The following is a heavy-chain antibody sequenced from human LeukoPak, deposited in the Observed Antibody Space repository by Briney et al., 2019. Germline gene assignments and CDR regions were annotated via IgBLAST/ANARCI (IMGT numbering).Heavy chain of an antibody. J-gene: IGHJ4*02. V-gene: IGHV1-18*04. CDR2: INAYNGNT. CDR3: ARDFLGYCSSTSCYGGDY. D-gene: IGHD2-2*01. CDR1: GYTFTRYV. Sequence: GASVKVSCKASGYTFTRYVISWVQQAPGQGLEGMGWINAYNGNTNYAQKLQGRVTMTTDTSTSTAYMELRSLRSDDTAVYYCARDFLGYCSSTSCYGGDYWGQGTLVTVSS.